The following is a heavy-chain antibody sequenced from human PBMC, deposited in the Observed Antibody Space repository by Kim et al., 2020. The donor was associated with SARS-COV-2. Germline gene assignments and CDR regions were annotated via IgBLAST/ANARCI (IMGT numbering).Heavy chain of an antibody. D-gene: IGHD5-12*01. J-gene: IGHJ4*02. Sequence: YYADSVKGRFTISRDNAKNSLYLQMNCLRDEDTAVYYCARSKYNGYAFDYWGQGTLVTVSS. V-gene: IGHV3-48*02. CDR3: ARSKYNGYAFDY.